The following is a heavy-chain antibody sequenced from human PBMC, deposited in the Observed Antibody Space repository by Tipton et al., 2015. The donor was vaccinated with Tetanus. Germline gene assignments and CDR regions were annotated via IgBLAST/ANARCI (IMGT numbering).Heavy chain of an antibody. CDR2: ISASGST. CDR1: GESFSGHY. D-gene: IGHD2/OR15-2a*01. V-gene: IGHV4-34*01. J-gene: IGHJ4*02. Sequence: TLSLTCAVSGESFSGHYWSWIRQAPGKGLEWVGEISASGSTNYNPSLESRITMSVDTTKKRISLRLAPLMAADTAVYFCARAAGFLGLTHDFWGRGTLVSVSS. CDR3: ARAAGFLGLTHDF.